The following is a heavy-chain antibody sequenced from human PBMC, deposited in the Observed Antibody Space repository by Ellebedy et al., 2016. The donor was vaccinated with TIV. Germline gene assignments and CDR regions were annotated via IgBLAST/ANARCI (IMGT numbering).Heavy chain of an antibody. CDR2: IYYSGST. J-gene: IGHJ4*02. CDR1: GGSISSYY. CDR3: ARDPGYYFDY. V-gene: IGHV4-59*01. Sequence: MPGGSLRLSCTVSGGSISSYYWSWIRQPPGKGLEWIGYIYYSGSTNYNPSLKSRVTISVDTSKNQFSLKLSSVTAADTAVYYCARDPGYYFDYWGQGTLVTVSS.